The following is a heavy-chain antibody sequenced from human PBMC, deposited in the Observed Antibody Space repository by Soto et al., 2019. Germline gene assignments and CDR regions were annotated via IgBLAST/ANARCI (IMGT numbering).Heavy chain of an antibody. CDR2: INSDGSST. CDR1: GFTFSSYW. Sequence: GSLRLSCAASGFTFSSYWMHWVRQAPGKGLVWVSRINSDGSSTSYADSVKGRFTISRDNSKNTLYLQMNSLRAEDTAVYYCAKATRELLGSSDYWGQGTLVTVSS. J-gene: IGHJ4*02. D-gene: IGHD1-26*01. CDR3: AKATRELLGSSDY. V-gene: IGHV3-74*01.